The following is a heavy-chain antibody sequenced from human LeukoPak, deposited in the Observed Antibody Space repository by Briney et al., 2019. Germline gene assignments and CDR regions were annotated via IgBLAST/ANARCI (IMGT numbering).Heavy chain of an antibody. CDR3: ARDDYGDNAFDH. Sequence: SETLSLTCTVSGYSISSGYYWGWIRQPPGKGLEWIGSIYHSGSTYYNPSLKSRVTISVDTSKNQFSLKLSSVTAADTAVYYCARDDYGDNAFDHWGQGTLVTVSS. CDR1: GYSISSGYY. J-gene: IGHJ4*02. CDR2: IYHSGST. D-gene: IGHD4-17*01. V-gene: IGHV4-38-2*02.